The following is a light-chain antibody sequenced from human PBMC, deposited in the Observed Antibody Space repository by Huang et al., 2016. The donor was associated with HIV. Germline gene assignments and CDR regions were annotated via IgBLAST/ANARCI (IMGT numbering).Light chain of an antibody. CDR3: QQYGSSLYT. CDR2: GAS. Sequence: EVVLTQSPGTLSLSPGERATLSCRASQSINTYLAWFQQKPGQAPRRLIFGASTRATGIPDRFSGSGSGTDFTLTITGLEPEDFALYFCQQYGSSLYTFGQGTKVEIK. V-gene: IGKV3-20*01. CDR1: QSINTY. J-gene: IGKJ2*01.